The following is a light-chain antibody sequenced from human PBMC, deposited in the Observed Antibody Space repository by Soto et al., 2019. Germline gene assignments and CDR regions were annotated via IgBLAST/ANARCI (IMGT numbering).Light chain of an antibody. V-gene: IGLV2-14*01. CDR2: DVS. Sequence: QSALTQPASVSGSPGQSITISCTGTSSDVGGYNYVSWYQQHPGKAPKLMIYDVSNRPSGVSNRFSGYKSGHTASPTISGLQAEDEADYYCSSYTSSSTVVFGGGTKLTVL. CDR1: SSDVGGYNY. CDR3: SSYTSSSTVV. J-gene: IGLJ2*01.